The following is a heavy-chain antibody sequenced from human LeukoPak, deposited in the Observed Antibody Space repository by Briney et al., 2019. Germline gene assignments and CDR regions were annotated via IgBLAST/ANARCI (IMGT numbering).Heavy chain of an antibody. V-gene: IGHV3-30-3*01. D-gene: IGHD5-18*01. J-gene: IGHJ2*01. Sequence: GGSLRLSCAASGFTFSSYAMSWVRQAPGKGLEWVAVISYDGSNKYYADSVKGRFTISRDNSKNTLYLQMNSLRAEDTAVYYCARDSQKYSYGRRIGWYFDLWGRGTLVTVSS. CDR1: GFTFSSYA. CDR3: ARDSQKYSYGRRIGWYFDL. CDR2: ISYDGSNK.